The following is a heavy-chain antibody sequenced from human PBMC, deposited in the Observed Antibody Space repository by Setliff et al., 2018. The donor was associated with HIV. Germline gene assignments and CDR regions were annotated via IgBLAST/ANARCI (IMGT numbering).Heavy chain of an antibody. V-gene: IGHV1-46*02. CDR1: GGTFNNHA. J-gene: IGHJ4*01. D-gene: IGHD6-19*01. CDR2: INTSGGSA. Sequence: ASVKVSCKTSGGTFNNHAITWVRQAPGQGLEWMGVINTSGGSAGYAEKFRGRVTMTRDTSTSTVYMDLRNLRSEDTAVYYCARNQGDSSGWYAGDYWGHGTLVTVSS. CDR3: ARNQGDSSGWYAGDY.